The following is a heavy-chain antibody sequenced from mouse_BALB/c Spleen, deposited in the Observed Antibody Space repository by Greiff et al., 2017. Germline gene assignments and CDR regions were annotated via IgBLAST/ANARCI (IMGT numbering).Heavy chain of an antibody. J-gene: IGHJ4*01. V-gene: IGHV5-6-2*01. CDR2: INSNGGST. Sequence: EVQGVESGGGLVKLGGSLKLSCAASGFTFSSYYMSWVRQTPEKRLELVAAINSNGGSTYYPDTVKGRFTISRDNAKNTLYLQMSSLKSEDTALYYCARQKDYAMDYWGQGTSVTVSS. CDR3: ARQKDYAMDY. CDR1: GFTFSSYY.